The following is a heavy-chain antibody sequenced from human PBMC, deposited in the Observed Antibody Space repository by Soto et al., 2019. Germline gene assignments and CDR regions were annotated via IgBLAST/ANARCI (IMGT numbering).Heavy chain of an antibody. Sequence: GGSLRLSCAASGFTFSNAWMSWVRQAPGKGLEWVGRIKSKTDGGTTDYAAPVKGRFTISRDDSKNTLYLQMNSLKTEDTAVYYCTTDLAERYCSGGSCYSFDYWGQGTLVTVSS. J-gene: IGHJ4*02. CDR3: TTDLAERYCSGGSCYSFDY. V-gene: IGHV3-15*01. CDR1: GFTFSNAW. CDR2: IKSKTDGGTT. D-gene: IGHD2-15*01.